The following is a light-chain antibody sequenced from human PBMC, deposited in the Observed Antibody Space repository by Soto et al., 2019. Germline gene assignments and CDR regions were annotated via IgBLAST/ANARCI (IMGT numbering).Light chain of an antibody. CDR2: NNN. J-gene: IGLJ1*01. V-gene: IGLV1-44*01. Sequence: QSVLTQPPSASGTPGQKVTISCSGSSSNIGPNAVNWYQQLPGTAPKLLLYNNNQRPSGVSDRFSGSKSGTSASLAISGLQSDDVADYHCAAWDDSLNGLVFGTGTKVTVL. CDR3: AAWDDSLNGLV. CDR1: SSNIGPNA.